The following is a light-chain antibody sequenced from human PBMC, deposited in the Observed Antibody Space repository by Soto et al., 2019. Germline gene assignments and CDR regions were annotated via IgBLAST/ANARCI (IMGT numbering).Light chain of an antibody. Sequence: QSVLTQPPSVSGTPGHKVSISCSGSTSNLGGNTVNWYQQLPGTAPKLLIYTNNQRPSGVPDRFSGSKSGTTAALAISGLRSDDEADFYCAAWDDSLNAVVFGGGTKVTVL. CDR3: AAWDDSLNAVV. V-gene: IGLV1-44*01. CDR1: TSNLGGNT. CDR2: TNN. J-gene: IGLJ2*01.